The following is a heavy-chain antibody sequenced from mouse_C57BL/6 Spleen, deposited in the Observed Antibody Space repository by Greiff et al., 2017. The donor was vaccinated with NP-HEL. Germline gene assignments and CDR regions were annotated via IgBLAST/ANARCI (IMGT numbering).Heavy chain of an antibody. D-gene: IGHD4-1*01. Sequence: EVKLMESGGGLVQPGGSLSLSCAASGFTFTDYYMSWVRQPPGKALEWLGFIRNKANGYTTEYSASVKGRFTISRDNSQSILYLQMNALRAEDSATYYCARYIAGTGYFDVWGTGTTVTVSS. J-gene: IGHJ1*03. CDR2: IRNKANGYTT. CDR3: ARYIAGTGYFDV. CDR1: GFTFTDYY. V-gene: IGHV7-3*01.